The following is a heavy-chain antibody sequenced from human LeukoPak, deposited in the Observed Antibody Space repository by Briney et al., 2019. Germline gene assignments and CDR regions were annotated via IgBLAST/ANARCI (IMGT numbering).Heavy chain of an antibody. D-gene: IGHD4-17*01. CDR3: ARAGDYGDYGMDV. Sequence: PGGSLRLPCAASGFAFNFYILNWVRQAPGKGLEWVSSISSSSSHIYYADSVRGRFTISRDNAKNSLYLQMNSLRGEDTALYYCARAGDYGDYGMDVWGQGTTVTVSS. V-gene: IGHV3-21*01. CDR2: ISSSSSHI. CDR1: GFAFNFYI. J-gene: IGHJ6*02.